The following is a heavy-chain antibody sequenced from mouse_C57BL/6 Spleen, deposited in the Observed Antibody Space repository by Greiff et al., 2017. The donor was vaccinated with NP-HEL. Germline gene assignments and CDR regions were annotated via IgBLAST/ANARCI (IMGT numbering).Heavy chain of an antibody. Sequence: EVKLMESGGGLVKPGGSLKLSCAASGFTFSDYGMHWVRQAPEKGLEWVAYIRSGSSTIYYADTVKGRFTISRDNAKNTLFLQMTSLRSEDTAMYYCARSKLDGLYAMDYWGQGTSVTVSS. CDR2: IRSGSSTI. CDR3: ARSKLDGLYAMDY. D-gene: IGHD2-3*01. CDR1: GFTFSDYG. V-gene: IGHV5-17*01. J-gene: IGHJ4*01.